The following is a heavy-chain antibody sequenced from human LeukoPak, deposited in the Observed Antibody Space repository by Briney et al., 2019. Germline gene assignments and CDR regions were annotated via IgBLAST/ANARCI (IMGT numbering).Heavy chain of an antibody. V-gene: IGHV3-13*01. CDR1: GFTLSSYD. Sequence: GGSLRLSCAASGFTLSSYDMHWVRQVTGKGLEWVSAIGVAGDTYYPGSVKGRFIITRENAKNSLYLQMNSLRVEDTAVYYCARGYCSGGSCYQTYYFDYWGQGTLVTVSS. CDR3: ARGYCSGGSCYQTYYFDY. J-gene: IGHJ4*02. CDR2: IGVAGDT. D-gene: IGHD2-15*01.